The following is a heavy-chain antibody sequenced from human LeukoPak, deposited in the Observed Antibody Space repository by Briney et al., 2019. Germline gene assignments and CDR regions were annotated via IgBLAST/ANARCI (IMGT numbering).Heavy chain of an antibody. J-gene: IGHJ4*02. CDR2: ISSSSSYI. D-gene: IGHD3-9*01. V-gene: IGHV3-21*01. CDR1: GFTFSSYS. Sequence: GGSLRLSCAASGFTFSSYSMNWVRQAPGKGLEWVSSISSSSSYIYYADSVKGRFTISRDNAKNSLYLQMNSLRAEDTAVYYCAREGFDPVVMDDSKTFDYWGQGTLVTVSS. CDR3: AREGFDPVVMDDSKTFDY.